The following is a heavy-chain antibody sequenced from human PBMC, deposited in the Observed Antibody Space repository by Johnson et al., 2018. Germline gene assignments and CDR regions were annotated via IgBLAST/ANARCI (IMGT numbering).Heavy chain of an antibody. D-gene: IGHD1-1*01. Sequence: DGSNKYYADSVKGRFTISRDNSKNTLYLQMNSLRAEDTAVYYCAKIGPAFTTLYYYGMDVWGQGTTVTVSS. CDR3: AKIGPAFTTLYYYGMDV. J-gene: IGHJ6*01. CDR2: DGSNK. V-gene: IGHV3-30*02.